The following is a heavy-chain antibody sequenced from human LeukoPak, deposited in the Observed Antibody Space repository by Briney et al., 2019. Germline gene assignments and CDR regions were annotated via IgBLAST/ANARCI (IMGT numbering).Heavy chain of an antibody. D-gene: IGHD6-19*01. Sequence: PSQTLSLTCAISGDGVSSNSAAWNWIRQSPSRGLEWLGRTYHRSKWYNEYAVSVQSRITINPDTSKNQFSLQLNSVTPEDTAVYYCARGYPDSSGWNYFDYRGQGTLVTVSS. J-gene: IGHJ4*02. V-gene: IGHV6-1*01. CDR2: TYHRSKWYN. CDR1: GDGVSSNSAA. CDR3: ARGYPDSSGWNYFDY.